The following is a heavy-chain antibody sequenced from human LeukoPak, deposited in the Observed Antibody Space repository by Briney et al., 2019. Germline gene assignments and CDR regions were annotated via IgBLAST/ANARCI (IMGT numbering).Heavy chain of an antibody. J-gene: IGHJ4*02. D-gene: IGHD3-22*01. CDR3: ARDDDTSSHYSLFEY. V-gene: IGHV3-33*01. CDR2: FWAHGRSQ. CDR1: GFGLIKYG. Sequence: PGGSLRLSCAASGFGLIKYGLHWVRQAPAKGLEWGAVFWAHGRSQYYADSVKGRFTISRDAATNTLYLQMNSLRAEDTAIYYCARDDDTSSHYSLFEYWGLGTRVTVSS.